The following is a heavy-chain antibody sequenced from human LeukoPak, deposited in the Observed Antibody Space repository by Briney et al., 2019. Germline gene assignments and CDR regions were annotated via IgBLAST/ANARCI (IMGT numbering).Heavy chain of an antibody. CDR3: ARAPSGCGGTCPSDH. CDR1: GGSFSGYF. CDR2: IHDNGDS. J-gene: IGHJ5*02. D-gene: IGHD2-15*01. V-gene: IGHV4-4*07. Sequence: SETLSLTCTVSGGSFSGYFWSWIRQPAGKGLEWIGRIHDNGDSNQNPSLKSRITMALDTSTYQVSLKLTSVTAADTAVYYCARAPSGCGGTCPSDHCGPGTLVTVSS.